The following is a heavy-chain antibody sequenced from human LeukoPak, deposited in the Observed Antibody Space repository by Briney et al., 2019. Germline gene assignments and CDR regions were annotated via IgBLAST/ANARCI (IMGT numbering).Heavy chain of an antibody. CDR1: GGTFTHYV. V-gene: IGHV1-69*13. CDR3: AREGSSGSNFDY. D-gene: IGHD3-22*01. Sequence: ASVKVSCKASGGTFTHYVISWVRQAPGQGLEWMGGIAPISGTPLYSQKFQGRVTITADESTSTAYMELSSLRSEDTAVYYCAREGSSGSNFDYWGQGTLVTVSS. J-gene: IGHJ4*02. CDR2: IAPISGTP.